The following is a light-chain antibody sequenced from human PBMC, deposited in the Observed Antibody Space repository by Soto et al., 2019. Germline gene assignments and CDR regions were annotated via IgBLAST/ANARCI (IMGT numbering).Light chain of an antibody. CDR3: QQYGTSPRT. CDR1: QSVSSGH. J-gene: IGKJ1*01. Sequence: EIVLTPSPGTLSLSPGERATLSCRASQSVSSGHLAWYQQKAGQAPRLLIYDASSRATGIPDRFSGSGSGTDFTLTIVRLEPEDFAVYYCQQYGTSPRTFGQGTKVDIK. V-gene: IGKV3-20*01. CDR2: DAS.